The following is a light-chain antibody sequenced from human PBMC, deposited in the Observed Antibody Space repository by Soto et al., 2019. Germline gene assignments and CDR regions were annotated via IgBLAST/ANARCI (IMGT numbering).Light chain of an antibody. CDR2: GAS. Sequence: ESVLTQSPGTLSLSPGERATLSCRASQSVSSNYLAWYQQKPGQAPRLLIYGASTRASGIPDRFSGSGSGTDFTLTISRLEPEDSAVYYCQQYGSSPLTFGGGTKVDIK. CDR1: QSVSSNY. V-gene: IGKV3-20*01. J-gene: IGKJ4*01. CDR3: QQYGSSPLT.